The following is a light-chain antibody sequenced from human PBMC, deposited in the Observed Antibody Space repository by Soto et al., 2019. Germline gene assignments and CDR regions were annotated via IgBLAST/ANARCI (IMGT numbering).Light chain of an antibody. CDR1: QSIDTN. Sequence: EIVLTQSPATLSVSPGDRATLSCRATQSIDTNLAWYQQKPGQAPRLLIHGASTRATGSPARFSGGRSGTEFTLAISSLLSEDFAVYYCHQYDDWPPRYTFGQGTRLEI. CDR3: HQYDDWPPRYT. J-gene: IGKJ2*01. CDR2: GAS. V-gene: IGKV3-15*01.